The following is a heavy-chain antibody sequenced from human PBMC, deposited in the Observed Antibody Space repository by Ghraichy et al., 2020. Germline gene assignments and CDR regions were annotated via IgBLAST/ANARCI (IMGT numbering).Heavy chain of an antibody. J-gene: IGHJ6*02. V-gene: IGHV3-33*01. CDR1: GFMFSNYG. D-gene: IGHD6-19*01. CDR3: ARVSRSGWFGYYYYAMDV. Sequence: GGSLRLSCAASGFMFSNYGMHWVRQAPGKGLEWVAVIWYDGSNKYYADSVKGRFTISRDNSKNTLYLQINSLRAEDTAVYYCARVSRSGWFGYYYYAMDVWGQGTTVTVSS. CDR2: IWYDGSNK.